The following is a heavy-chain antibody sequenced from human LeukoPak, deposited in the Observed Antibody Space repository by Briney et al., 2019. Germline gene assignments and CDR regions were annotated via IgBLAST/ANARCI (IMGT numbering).Heavy chain of an antibody. CDR1: GFTFSSYG. D-gene: IGHD3-3*01. CDR2: ISYDGSNK. J-gene: IGHJ4*02. CDR3: ARDRRASTIFGVATLDY. Sequence: GGSLRLSCAASGFTFSSYGMHWVRQAPGKGLEWVAVISYDGSNKYYADSVKGRFTISRDNSKNTLYLQMNSLRAEDTAVYYCARDRRASTIFGVATLDYWGQGTLVTVSS. V-gene: IGHV3-30*03.